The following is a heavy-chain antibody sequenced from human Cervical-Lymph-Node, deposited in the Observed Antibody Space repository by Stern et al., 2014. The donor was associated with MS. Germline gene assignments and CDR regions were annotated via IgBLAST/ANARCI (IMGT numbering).Heavy chain of an antibody. V-gene: IGHV3-7*01. Sequence: VQLVQSGGGLVQPGGSLRLSCAASGFSFKDYWMTWVRPAPGKGLEWVANIRQDGAEIYYVDSMKGRVTISRDNAKNSLYLHMSSLRTEDTAVYYCARDGYGWFDSWGQGTLGTVSS. CDR2: IRQDGAEI. CDR3: ARDGYGWFDS. CDR1: GFSFKDYW. D-gene: IGHD2-2*03. J-gene: IGHJ5*01.